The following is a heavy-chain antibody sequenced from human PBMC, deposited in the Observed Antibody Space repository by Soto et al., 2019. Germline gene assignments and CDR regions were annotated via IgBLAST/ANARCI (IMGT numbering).Heavy chain of an antibody. D-gene: IGHD3-22*01. J-gene: IGHJ4*02. V-gene: IGHV1-58*01. CDR2: IVVGSGNT. CDR3: AADPYCYDSCDYYSFDQ. Sequence: SVKVSCKASGFNFRTTAVQWVRQARGQRLEWIGWIVVGSGNTNYAQNFQERVTITRDMSTSTAYLDVSRLRSEDTAVYYCAADPYCYDSCDYYSFDQWGQRTLVIVCS. CDR1: GFNFRTTA.